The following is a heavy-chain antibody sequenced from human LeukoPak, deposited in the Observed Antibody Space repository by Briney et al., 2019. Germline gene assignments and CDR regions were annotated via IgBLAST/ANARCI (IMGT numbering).Heavy chain of an antibody. D-gene: IGHD2/OR15-2a*01. CDR2: LYNIGSI. Sequence: SETLSLTCTVSGASISNTYYWSWIRQLPGKGLEWIGNLYNIGSITYKPSLKSRVTVSIDMSKNQFSVRLTSVTAADTAVYFCATNSTGSAFDYWGQGILVTVSS. V-gene: IGHV4-59*08. CDR1: GASISNTYY. CDR3: ATNSTGSAFDY. J-gene: IGHJ4*02.